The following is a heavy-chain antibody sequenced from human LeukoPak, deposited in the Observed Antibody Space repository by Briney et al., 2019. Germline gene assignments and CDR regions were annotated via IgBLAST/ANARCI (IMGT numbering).Heavy chain of an antibody. CDR2: ISSNGGST. V-gene: IGHV3-64*01. CDR3: ARSLELGDY. J-gene: IGHJ4*02. Sequence: GGSLRLSCAASGFTFSSYAMHWVRQAPGKGLEYVSAISSNGGSTYYANSVKGRFTISRDNSKNTLYLQMGSLRAEDVAVYYCARSLELGDYWGQGTLVTVSS. CDR1: GFTFSSYA. D-gene: IGHD1-7*01.